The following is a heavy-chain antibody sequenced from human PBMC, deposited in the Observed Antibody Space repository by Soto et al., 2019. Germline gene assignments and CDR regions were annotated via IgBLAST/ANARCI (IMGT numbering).Heavy chain of an antibody. Sequence: GGSLRLSCAASGLSVSISYMSWVRQAPGKGLEWVSAIYSGGGTYYADSVRGRFTISRDNSKNTLYLQMNSLRDEDTAVYYCAKTGDDTSGYYHENPRFAYWGQGTLVTVSS. D-gene: IGHD3-22*01. CDR1: GLSVSISY. CDR3: AKTGDDTSGYYHENPRFAY. V-gene: IGHV3-53*01. J-gene: IGHJ4*02. CDR2: IYSGGGT.